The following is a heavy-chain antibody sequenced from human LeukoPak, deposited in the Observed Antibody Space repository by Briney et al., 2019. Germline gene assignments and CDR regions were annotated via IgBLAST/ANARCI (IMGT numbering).Heavy chain of an antibody. D-gene: IGHD1-7*01. CDR1: GGSISSGGYS. CDR2: IYHSGST. Sequence: QTLSLTCAVSGGSISSGGYSWSWLRQPPGRGLEWIGYIYHSGSTYYNPSLKSRVTISVDRSKNQFSLKLSSVTAADTAVYYCARSRITGTFFDYWGQGTLVTVSS. CDR3: ARSRITGTFFDY. J-gene: IGHJ4*02. V-gene: IGHV4-30-2*01.